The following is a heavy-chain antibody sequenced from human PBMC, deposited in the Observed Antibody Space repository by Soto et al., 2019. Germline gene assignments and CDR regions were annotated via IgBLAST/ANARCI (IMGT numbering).Heavy chain of an antibody. Sequence: QVQLVKSGAAVRRPGTSVMVSCKTSGYTFTDYDINWVRQATGQGLEWMGWMNPNSGNTGYAQKFQGRVPMTRNTATSTAYMELRSLRSDDKAIYYSARDSSTTNPVWGQGTMVTVSS. V-gene: IGHV1-8*01. J-gene: IGHJ3*01. CDR3: ARDSSTTNPV. CDR2: MNPNSGNT. CDR1: GYTFTDYD. D-gene: IGHD2-2*01.